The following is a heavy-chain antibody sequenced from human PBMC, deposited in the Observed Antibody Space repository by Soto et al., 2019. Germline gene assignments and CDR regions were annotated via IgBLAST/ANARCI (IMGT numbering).Heavy chain of an antibody. CDR2: IYPGDSDT. V-gene: IGHV5-51*01. D-gene: IGHD6-13*01. CDR1: EYSFANYW. Sequence: PGESLKISCKGSEYSFANYWIGWVRQMPGKGLEWMGIIYPGDSDTRYSPSFQGQVTISADKSISTAYLQWSSLKASDTAMYYCAAGKGSSSWYVRPSAGMDVWGQGTTVTVSS. J-gene: IGHJ6*02. CDR3: AAGKGSSSWYVRPSAGMDV.